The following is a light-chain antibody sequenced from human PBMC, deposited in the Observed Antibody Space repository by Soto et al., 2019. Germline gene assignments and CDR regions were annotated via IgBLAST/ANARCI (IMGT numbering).Light chain of an antibody. V-gene: IGKV1-27*01. CDR3: QKYNSAPLT. CDR1: QDIRNY. Sequence: IQLTQSPSSLSASVGDRVTVTCRASQDIRNYLAWYQQKPGKAPKLLICDASTLYSGVPSRFSGSGSGTDFTLTISGLQPEDVATYYCQKYNSAPLTFGGGTKVDIK. J-gene: IGKJ4*01. CDR2: DAS.